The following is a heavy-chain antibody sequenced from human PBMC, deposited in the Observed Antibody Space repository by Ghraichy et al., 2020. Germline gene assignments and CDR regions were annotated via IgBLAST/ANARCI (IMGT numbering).Heavy chain of an antibody. CDR3: ARASIRDGMDV. V-gene: IGHV4-34*01. Sequence: ETLSLTCAVCGGSFSGYYWTWISQPPGKGLEWIGQITHTGGTNYNPSLKSRVTISVDTSKKQFSLKLRSVTAADTAVYFCARASIRDGMDVWGQGTTVTVSS. D-gene: IGHD5-12*01. CDR2: ITHTGGT. CDR1: GGSFSGYY. J-gene: IGHJ6*02.